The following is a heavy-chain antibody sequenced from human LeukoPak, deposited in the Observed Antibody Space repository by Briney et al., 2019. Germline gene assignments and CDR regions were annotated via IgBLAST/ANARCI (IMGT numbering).Heavy chain of an antibody. CDR2: ISYDGTNK. CDR1: GFTFSNYV. Sequence: PGGSLRLSCEASGFTFSNYVIHWVRQAPGKGLEWLAVISYDGTNKYYTDSVKGRFTISRDHSKTTVDLQMDSLGGADTAVYYCARSPTYSYMDVWGKGTTVTVSS. V-gene: IGHV3-30-3*01. CDR3: ARSPTYSYMDV. J-gene: IGHJ6*03.